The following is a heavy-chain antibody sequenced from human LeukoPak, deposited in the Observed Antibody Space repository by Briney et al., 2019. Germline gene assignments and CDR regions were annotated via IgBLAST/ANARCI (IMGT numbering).Heavy chain of an antibody. Sequence: PSETLSLTCTVSGGSISSGGYYWSWIRQPAGKGLEWIGRIYTSGSTNYNPSLKSRVTMSVDTSKNQFSLKLSSVTAADTTVYYCARDRGVGATPFDYWGLGTLVTVSS. V-gene: IGHV4-61*02. J-gene: IGHJ4*02. CDR1: GGSISSGGYY. D-gene: IGHD1-26*01. CDR2: IYTSGST. CDR3: ARDRGVGATPFDY.